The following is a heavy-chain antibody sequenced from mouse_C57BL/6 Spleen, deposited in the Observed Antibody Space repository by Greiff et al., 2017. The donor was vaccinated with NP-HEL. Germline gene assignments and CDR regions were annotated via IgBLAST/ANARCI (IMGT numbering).Heavy chain of an antibody. V-gene: IGHV1-80*01. Sequence: QVQLKQSGAELVKPGASVKISCKASGYAFSSYWMNWVKQRTGKGLEWIGERERGDGDTNYNGKFKGKATLTADKSSSTAYMQLSSLTSEDSAVDFCARRGDFAWFAYWGQGTLVTVSA. CDR2: RERGDGDT. D-gene: IGHD2-13*01. CDR3: ARRGDFAWFAY. CDR1: GYAFSSYW. J-gene: IGHJ3*01.